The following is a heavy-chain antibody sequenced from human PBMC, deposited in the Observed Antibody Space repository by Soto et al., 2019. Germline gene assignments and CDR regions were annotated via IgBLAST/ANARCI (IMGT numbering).Heavy chain of an antibody. CDR3: ARVFRATDDLQTDAFCX. D-gene: IGHD3-16*01. CDR2: INHSGTT. Sequence: SETLSLTCAVYGGSFSDYYWSWIRQPPGKVLEWICEINHSGTTRYNPSLKSRVTVSVDTSKNQFSLNVRSVTAADTAVYYCARVFRATDDLQTDAFCXWSQGTLVTVS. CDR1: GGSFSDYY. J-gene: IGHJ3*02. V-gene: IGHV4-34*01.